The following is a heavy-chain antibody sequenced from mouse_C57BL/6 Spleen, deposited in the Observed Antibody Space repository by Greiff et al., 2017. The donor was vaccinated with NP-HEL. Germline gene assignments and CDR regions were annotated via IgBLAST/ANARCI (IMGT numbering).Heavy chain of an antibody. J-gene: IGHJ4*01. V-gene: IGHV1-74*01. CDR1: GYSFTGYW. CDR3: AIGDAMDY. Sequence: QVQLQQPGAELVKPGASVKVSCKASGYSFTGYWMHWVKQRTGQSLEWIGRIHPSDSATNYNQKFKGKATLTVDKSSSTAYMQLSSLTSEDSAVYYCAIGDAMDYWGQGTSVTVSA. CDR2: IHPSDSAT.